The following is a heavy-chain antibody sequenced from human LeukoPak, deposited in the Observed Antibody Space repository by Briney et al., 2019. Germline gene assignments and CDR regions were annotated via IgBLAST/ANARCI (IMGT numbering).Heavy chain of an antibody. V-gene: IGHV4-59*01. J-gene: IGHJ4*02. CDR2: VYYSGST. D-gene: IGHD6-19*01. CDR3: ARGDSSGWYYFDY. CDR1: GGSISTYY. Sequence: SETLSLTCTVSGGSISTYYWSWIRQHPGKGLEWIGYVYYSGSTNYNPSLKSRVTISVDTSKNQFSLKLSSVTAADTAVYYCARGDSSGWYYFDYWGQGTLVTVSS.